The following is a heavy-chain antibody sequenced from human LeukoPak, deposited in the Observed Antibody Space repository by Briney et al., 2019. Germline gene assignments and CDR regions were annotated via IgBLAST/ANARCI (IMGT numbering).Heavy chain of an antibody. CDR3: ARDTPATATFDY. CDR1: GYTFTGYY. Sequence: ASVKVSRKASGYTFTGYYMHWVRQAPGQGLEWMGWINPNSGGTNYAQKFQGRVTMTRDTSISTAYMELSRLRSDDTAVYYCARDTPATATFDYWGQGTLVTVSS. CDR2: INPNSGGT. D-gene: IGHD2-15*01. V-gene: IGHV1-2*02. J-gene: IGHJ4*02.